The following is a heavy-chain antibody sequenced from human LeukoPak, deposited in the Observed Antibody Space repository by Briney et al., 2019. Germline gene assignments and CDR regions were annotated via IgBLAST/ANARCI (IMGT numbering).Heavy chain of an antibody. J-gene: IGHJ4*02. D-gene: IGHD3-22*01. V-gene: IGHV4-31*03. CDR3: ARGLSDSSGYYHFDY. CDR1: GGPISSGGYY. CDR2: IYYRGST. Sequence: SQTLSLTCTVSGGPISSGGYYWSWIRQHPGKGLELIVYIYYRGSTYYNPSLKSRVTISVDTSKNQFSLNLTSVTAADTAVFYCARGLSDSSGYYHFDYWGQGTLVTVSS.